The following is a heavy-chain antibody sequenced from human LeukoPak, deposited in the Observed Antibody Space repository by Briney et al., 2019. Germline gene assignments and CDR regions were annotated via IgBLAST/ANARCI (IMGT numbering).Heavy chain of an antibody. V-gene: IGHV4-59*01. CDR3: AREGGNSFQH. Sequence: PSETLSLTCTVSGGSISSYYWSWIRQPPGKGLEWIGYIYYSGSTNYNPSLKSRVTISVDTSKNQFSLKLSSVTAADTAVYYCAREGGNSFQHWGQGTLVTVSS. J-gene: IGHJ1*01. CDR2: IYYSGST. CDR1: GGSISSYY. D-gene: IGHD2/OR15-2a*01.